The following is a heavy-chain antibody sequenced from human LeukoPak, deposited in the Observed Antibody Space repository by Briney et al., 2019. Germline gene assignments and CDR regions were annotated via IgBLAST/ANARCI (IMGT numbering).Heavy chain of an antibody. CDR1: VGSITTYY. D-gene: IGHD3-22*01. J-gene: IGHJ4*02. V-gene: IGHV4-59*01. CDR3: ARGRYDRSGYSTSPFDY. CDR2: IYYTGST. Sequence: SETLSLTCNVSVGSITTYYWSWFRQPPGKGLEWIGYIYYTGSTKYNPSLKSRVTISIETSKNQFSLNLTSVTAADTAVYYCARGRYDRSGYSTSPFDYWGQGTLVTVSS.